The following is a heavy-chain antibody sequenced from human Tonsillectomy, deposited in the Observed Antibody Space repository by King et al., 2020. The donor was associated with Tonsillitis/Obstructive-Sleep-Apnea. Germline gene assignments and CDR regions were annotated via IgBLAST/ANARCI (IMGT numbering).Heavy chain of an antibody. CDR3: ASGLVGSSSWYFDY. J-gene: IGHJ4*02. CDR1: GFTFSSYS. V-gene: IGHV3-21*01. CDR2: ISSSSSYI. Sequence: GQLVQSGGGLVKPGGSLRLSCAASGFTFSSYSMNWVRQAPGKGLEWVSSISSSSSYIYYADSVKGRFTISRDNAKNSLYLQMNSLRAEDTAVYYCASGLVGSSSWYFDYWGQGTLVTVSS. D-gene: IGHD6-13*01.